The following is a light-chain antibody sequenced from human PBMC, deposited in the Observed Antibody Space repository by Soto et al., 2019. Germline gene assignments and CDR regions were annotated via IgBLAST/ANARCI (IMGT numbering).Light chain of an antibody. V-gene: IGKV3-11*01. J-gene: IGKJ5*01. Sequence: IVLTQSPAILSLSPGERATLSCRASQRVNNYLAWYQQKPGQAPRLLIYDASNRATGVPARFSGSGSGTDFTLTISRLEPEDSAVYFCQQYGTAPPRYTFGQGTRLEI. CDR1: QRVNNY. CDR3: QQYGTAPPRYT. CDR2: DAS.